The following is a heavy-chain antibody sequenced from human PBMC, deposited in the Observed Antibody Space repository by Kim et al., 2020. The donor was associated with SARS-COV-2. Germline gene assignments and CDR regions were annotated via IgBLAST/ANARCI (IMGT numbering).Heavy chain of an antibody. CDR3: ARGLRGSYPPDY. D-gene: IGHD1-26*01. Sequence: YAQKLQDRVTMTTDTSTSTAYMELRSLRSDDTAVYYCARGLRGSYPPDYWGQGTLVTVSS. V-gene: IGHV1-18*01. J-gene: IGHJ4*02.